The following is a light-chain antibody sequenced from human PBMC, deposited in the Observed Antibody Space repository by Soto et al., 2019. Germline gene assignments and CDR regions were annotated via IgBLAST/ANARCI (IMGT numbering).Light chain of an antibody. Sequence: EIVLTQSPGTLSLSPGERATLSCRASQSVSNSYLAWYQQKPGQAPRLLIYGASNRATGIPDRFSGSGSATDFTLTISRLGPEDFAVYFCQQSGSSPLTFGGGTKGDIK. CDR3: QQSGSSPLT. V-gene: IGKV3-20*01. J-gene: IGKJ4*01. CDR2: GAS. CDR1: QSVSNSY.